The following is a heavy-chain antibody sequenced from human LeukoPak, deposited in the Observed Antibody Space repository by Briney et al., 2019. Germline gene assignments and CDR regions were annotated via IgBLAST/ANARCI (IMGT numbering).Heavy chain of an antibody. CDR3: ARETGTEDVNWSDP. D-gene: IGHD1-1*01. CDR2: MNPNSGNT. Sequence: ASVKVSCTASGYTFTSYDINWVRQATGQGLEWMGWMNPNSGNTGYAQKFQGRVTMTRNTSISTAYMELSSLRSEDTAVYYCARETGTEDVNWSDPWGQGTLVTVSS. CDR1: GYTFTSYD. V-gene: IGHV1-8*01. J-gene: IGHJ5*02.